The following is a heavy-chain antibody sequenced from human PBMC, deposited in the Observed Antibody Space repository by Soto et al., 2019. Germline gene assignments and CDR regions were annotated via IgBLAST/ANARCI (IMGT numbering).Heavy chain of an antibody. CDR3: ARGIYDSSGYYTRVFDY. CDR2: VHYTGST. J-gene: IGHJ4*02. CDR1: GGSISSYY. Sequence: PSETLSLTCTVSGGSISSYYWSWIRQPPGKGLEWIGYVHYTGSTNYNSPLKSRVTISVDTSKNQFSLKLSSVTAADTAVYYCARGIYDSSGYYTRVFDYWGPGTLVIVSS. D-gene: IGHD3-22*01. V-gene: IGHV4-59*01.